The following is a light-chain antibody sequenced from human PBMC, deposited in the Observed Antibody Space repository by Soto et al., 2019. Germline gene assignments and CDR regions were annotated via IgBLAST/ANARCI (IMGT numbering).Light chain of an antibody. V-gene: IGLV4-69*01. J-gene: IGLJ7*01. CDR3: QTWGTGIHV. CDR1: SGHSSYA. CDR2: LNSDGSH. Sequence: QPVLTQSPSASASLGASVKLTCTLSSGHSSYAIAWHQQQPEKGPRYLMKLNSDGSHSKGDGIPDRLSGSSSGAERYLTISSLQSEDEADYYCQTWGTGIHVFGGGTQLTVL.